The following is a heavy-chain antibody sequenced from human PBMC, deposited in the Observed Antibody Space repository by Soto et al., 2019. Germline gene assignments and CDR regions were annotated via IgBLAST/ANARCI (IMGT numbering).Heavy chain of an antibody. CDR3: ARLYCSSTSCLYYYYGMEV. D-gene: IGHD2-2*01. Sequence: GECLKISCTGSVYSFTSYWIICVLPLPVKVLDWMGRIDPSDSYTNYSPSFQGHVTISADKSISTAYLQWSSLKASDTAMYYCARLYCSSTSCLYYYYGMEVWGQGTTVTVS. CDR2: IDPSDSYT. J-gene: IGHJ6*02. CDR1: VYSFTSYW. V-gene: IGHV5-10-1*01.